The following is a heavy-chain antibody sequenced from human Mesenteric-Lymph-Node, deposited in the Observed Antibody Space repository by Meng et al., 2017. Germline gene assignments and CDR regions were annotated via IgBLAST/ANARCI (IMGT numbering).Heavy chain of an antibody. CDR1: GGSISSINW. V-gene: IGHV4-4*02. CDR2: INHSGST. Sequence: QVRRQESGPGLVTPSETLSLTCAVSGGSISSINWWTWVRQPPGKGLEWIGEINHSGSTNYNPSLKSRVTISVDTSKNQFSLKLSSVTAADTAVYYCAKEGASAWGQGTLVTVSS. CDR3: AKEGASA. J-gene: IGHJ4*02. D-gene: IGHD1-26*01.